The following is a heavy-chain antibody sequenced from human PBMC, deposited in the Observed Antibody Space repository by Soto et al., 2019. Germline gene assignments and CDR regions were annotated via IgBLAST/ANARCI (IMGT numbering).Heavy chain of an antibody. CDR3: ARDSDWNDAFDY. J-gene: IGHJ4*02. D-gene: IGHD1-1*01. CDR2: IYSGGST. V-gene: IGHV3-66*01. Sequence: GGSLRLSCAASGFTVSSNYMSWVRQAPGKGLEWVSVIYSGGSTYYADSVKGRFTISRDNSKNTLYLQMNSLRAEDTAVYYCARDSDWNDAFDYWGQGTLVTVSS. CDR1: GFTVSSNY.